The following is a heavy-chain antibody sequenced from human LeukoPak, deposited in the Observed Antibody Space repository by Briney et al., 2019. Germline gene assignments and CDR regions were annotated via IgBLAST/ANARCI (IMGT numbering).Heavy chain of an antibody. CDR2: FDPEDGET. Sequence: GASVKVSCKVSGYTLTELSMHWVRQAPGKGLEWMGGFDPEDGETVYAQKFQGRVTITADKSTSTAYMELSSLRSEDTAVYYCARDRNKVSSSWYDYDYWGQGTLVTVSS. CDR3: ARDRNKVSSSWYDYDY. J-gene: IGHJ4*02. D-gene: IGHD6-13*01. V-gene: IGHV1-24*01. CDR1: GYTLTELS.